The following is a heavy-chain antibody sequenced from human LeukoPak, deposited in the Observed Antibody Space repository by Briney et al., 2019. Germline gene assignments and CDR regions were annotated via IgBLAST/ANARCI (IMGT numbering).Heavy chain of an antibody. CDR1: GFTFDDYG. CDR3: ARDTPSSSWRYYFDY. Sequence: GGSLRLSCAASGFTFDDYGMSWVRQAPGKGLEWVANIKQDGSEKYYVDSVKGRFTISRDNAKNSLYLQMNSLRAEDTAVYYCARDTPSSSWRYYFDYWGQGTLVTVSS. CDR2: IKQDGSEK. D-gene: IGHD6-13*01. V-gene: IGHV3-7*01. J-gene: IGHJ4*02.